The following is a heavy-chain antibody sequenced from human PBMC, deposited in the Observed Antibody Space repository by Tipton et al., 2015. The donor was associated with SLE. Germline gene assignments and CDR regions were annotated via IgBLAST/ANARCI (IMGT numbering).Heavy chain of an antibody. CDR3: ARDRDIVLEPVPIPPAFDI. CDR1: NGSITSLYDY. CDR2: VFYGGRY. V-gene: IGHV4-39*07. J-gene: IGHJ3*02. Sequence: TLSLTCTVSNGSITSLYDYWGWVRQPPGKGLEWLGSVFYGGRYYYNASLRSRVTISVDTVKTQVSLKLTSVTAADTAVYFCARDRDIVLEPVPIPPAFDIWGQGTTVTVSS. D-gene: IGHD2-8*02.